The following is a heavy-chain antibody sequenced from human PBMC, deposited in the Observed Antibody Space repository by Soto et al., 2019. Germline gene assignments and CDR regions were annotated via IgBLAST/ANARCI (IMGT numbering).Heavy chain of an antibody. Sequence: ASVMVSCKTSGYTFTSYYMHWVRQAPGQGLEWMGIINPSGGSTSYAQKFQGRVTMTRDTSTSTVYMELSSLRSEDTAVYYCARAKSYYYHSSGYSPWGQGTLVTVSS. D-gene: IGHD3-22*01. CDR2: INPSGGST. V-gene: IGHV1-46*03. CDR3: ARAKSYYYHSSGYSP. J-gene: IGHJ5*02. CDR1: GYTFTSYY.